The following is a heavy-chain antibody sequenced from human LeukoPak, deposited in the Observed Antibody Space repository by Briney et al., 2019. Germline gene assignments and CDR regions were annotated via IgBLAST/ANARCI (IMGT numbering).Heavy chain of an antibody. CDR1: GFTFSSYG. CDR2: IYSGGST. CDR3: ARDARVSSGYYDSSGYYKD. Sequence: GGSLRLSCAASGFTFSSYGMSWVRQAPGKGLEWVSVIYSGGSTYYADSVKGRFTISRDNSKNTLYLQMNSLRAEDTAVYYCARDARVSSGYYDSSGYYKDWDQGTLVTVSS. J-gene: IGHJ4*02. D-gene: IGHD3-22*01. V-gene: IGHV3-53*01.